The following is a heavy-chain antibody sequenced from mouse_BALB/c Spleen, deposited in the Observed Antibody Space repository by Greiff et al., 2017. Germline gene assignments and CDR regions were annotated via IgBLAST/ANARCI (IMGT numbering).Heavy chain of an antibody. CDR1: GFTFSSFG. CDR3: ARRWDYYFDY. Sequence: EVKLVESGGGLVQPGGSRKLSCAVSGFTFSSFGMHWVRQPPEKGLEWVAYISSGSSTIYYADTVKGRFTISRDKPKNTLFLQMTSLRSEDTAMYYCARRWDYYFDYWGQGTTLTVSS. J-gene: IGHJ2*01. V-gene: IGHV5-17*02. D-gene: IGHD4-1*01. CDR2: ISSGSSTI.